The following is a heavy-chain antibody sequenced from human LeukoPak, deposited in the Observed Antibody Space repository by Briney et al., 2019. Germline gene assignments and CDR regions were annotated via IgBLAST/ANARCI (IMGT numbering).Heavy chain of an antibody. CDR3: ARGVDTAMAYNWFDP. CDR2: IYHSGST. J-gene: IGHJ5*02. CDR1: GYSISSGYY. Sequence: PSETLSLTCAVSGYSISSGYYWGWIRQPPGKGLEWIGSIYHSGSTYYNPSLKSRVTISVDTSKNQFSLKLSSVTAADTAVYYCARGVDTAMAYNWFDPWGQGTLVTVSS. V-gene: IGHV4-38-2*01. D-gene: IGHD5-18*01.